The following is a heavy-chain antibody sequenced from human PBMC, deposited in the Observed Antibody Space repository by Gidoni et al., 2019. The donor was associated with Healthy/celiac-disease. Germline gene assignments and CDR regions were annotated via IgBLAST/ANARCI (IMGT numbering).Heavy chain of an antibody. CDR2: IKRKTDGGKT. D-gene: IGHD4-17*01. J-gene: IGHJ5*02. CDR1: GFTFSNAW. CDR3: TTDPYGDYGGWFDP. Sequence: EVQLVESGGGLVNPGGSLRLSCASSGFTFSNAWMSWVRQAPGKRLEEVGRIKRKTDGGKTDYAAPVKGRFTISRDDSKNTLYLQMNSLKTEDTAVYYCTTDPYGDYGGWFDPWGQGTLVTVSS. V-gene: IGHV3-15*01.